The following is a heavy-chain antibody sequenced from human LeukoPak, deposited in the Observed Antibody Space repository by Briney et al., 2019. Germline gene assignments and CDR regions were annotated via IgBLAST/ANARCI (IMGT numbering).Heavy chain of an antibody. J-gene: IGHJ5*02. CDR3: ARGKMVRGVILRSWFDP. D-gene: IGHD3-10*01. CDR1: GGSFSGYY. V-gene: IGHV4-34*01. Sequence: SETLSLTCAVYGGSFSGYYWSWIRQPPGKGLEWIGEINHSGSTNYNPSLKSRVTISVDTSKNQFSLKLSSVTAADTAVYYCARGKMVRGVILRSWFDPWGQGTLVTVSS. CDR2: INHSGST.